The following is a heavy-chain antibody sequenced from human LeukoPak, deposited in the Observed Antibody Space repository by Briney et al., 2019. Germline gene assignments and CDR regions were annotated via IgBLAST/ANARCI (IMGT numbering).Heavy chain of an antibody. V-gene: IGHV4-34*01. D-gene: IGHD6-13*01. CDR2: INHSGST. CDR1: GGSFSGYY. J-gene: IGHJ4*02. Sequence: PSETLSLTCAVYGGSFSGYYWSRIRQPPGKGLEWIGEINHSGSTNHNPSLKSRGTISLDTSKNQFALKLTSVTAADTAVYYCARGRAAAGSFPDYFDFWGRGTQVTVSS. CDR3: ARGRAAAGSFPDYFDF.